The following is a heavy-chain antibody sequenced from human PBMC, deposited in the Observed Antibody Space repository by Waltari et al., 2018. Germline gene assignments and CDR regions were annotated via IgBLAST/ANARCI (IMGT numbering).Heavy chain of an antibody. CDR2: NNPNTGGT. CDR1: EYIFTAFY. V-gene: IGHV1-2*06. J-gene: IGHJ6*02. CDR3: ARSTGTSYDSYYKGLDV. Sequence: QGQLVQSGAEVKKPGASLKVSCKASEYIFTAFYIHWVRQAPGRGLEWMGLNNPNTGGTNLAESFQGRVTVTRDTSITTAYMELTRLTSDDTAMYYCARSTGTSYDSYYKGLDVWGQGTTLTVSS. D-gene: IGHD3-16*01.